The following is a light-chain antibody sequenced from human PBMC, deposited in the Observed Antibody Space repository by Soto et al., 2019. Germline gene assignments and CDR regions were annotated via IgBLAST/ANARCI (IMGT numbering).Light chain of an antibody. Sequence: QSALTQPPSASRSPGQSVTISCTGASSDISGHNYVSWYQQHPGKAPKLMIYEVSKRPSWVPDRFSASKSGNTASLTVSGLQAEDETDYYCSSYAGGNNWVFGGGTKLTVL. J-gene: IGLJ3*02. V-gene: IGLV2-8*02. CDR1: SSDISGHNY. CDR2: EVS. CDR3: SSYAGGNNWV.